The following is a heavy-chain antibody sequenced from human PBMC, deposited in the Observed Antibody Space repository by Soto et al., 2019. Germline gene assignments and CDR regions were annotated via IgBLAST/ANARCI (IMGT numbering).Heavy chain of an antibody. Sequence: QVQLVQSGADVKEPGASVRVSCKASGYTFTYHAMNWMRQAPGQSLEWVGWVNCGNDHTKYSEKFQGRVSITRDASANTAYMELRNLKSEDTALYFCARGYVAQTYYFDYWGQGTLVTVSS. J-gene: IGHJ4*02. CDR3: ARGYVAQTYYFDY. CDR2: VNCGNDHT. V-gene: IGHV1-3*01. D-gene: IGHD3-16*01. CDR1: GYTFTYHA.